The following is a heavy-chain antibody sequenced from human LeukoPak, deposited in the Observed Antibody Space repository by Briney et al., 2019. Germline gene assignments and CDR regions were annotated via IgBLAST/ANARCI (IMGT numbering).Heavy chain of an antibody. CDR3: ARGPTAGTDY. D-gene: IGHD6-13*01. J-gene: IGHJ4*02. CDR2: INPNSGGT. Sequence: ASVKVSCKASGYTFTVYYMHWVRQAPGQELEWMGWINPNSGGTIYSQKFQGRVTMTRDTSISTAYMELNRLTSDDTAVYYCARGPTAGTDYWGQGTLVTISS. CDR1: GYTFTVYY. V-gene: IGHV1-2*02.